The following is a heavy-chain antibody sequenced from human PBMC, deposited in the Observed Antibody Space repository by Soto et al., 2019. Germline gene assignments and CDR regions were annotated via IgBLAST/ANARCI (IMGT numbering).Heavy chain of an antibody. CDR3: ARDGTYYYGSGSYLFDY. V-gene: IGHV3-33*01. CDR1: GFTFSSNG. D-gene: IGHD3-10*01. Sequence: QVQLVESGGGVVQPGRSLRLSCAASGFTFSSNGMHWVRQAPGKGLEWVAVIWYDRSNKYYADSVKGRFTISRDNSKRTLYLQMNSLRAEDTAVYYCARDGTYYYGSGSYLFDYWGQGTLVTVAS. CDR2: IWYDRSNK. J-gene: IGHJ4*02.